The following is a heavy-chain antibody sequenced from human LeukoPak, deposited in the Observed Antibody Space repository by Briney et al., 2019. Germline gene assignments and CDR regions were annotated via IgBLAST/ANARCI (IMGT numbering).Heavy chain of an antibody. CDR2: IIPIFGTA. Sequence: SGKVPCKASGGTFSRYAISWVRQAPGQGLEWMGGIIPIFGTANYAQKFQGRVTITADESTSTAYMEVSSLRSEDTAVYYCARAYSGYDFFGYWGRGILVTVSS. CDR3: ARAYSGYDFFGY. D-gene: IGHD5-12*01. J-gene: IGHJ4*02. CDR1: GGTFSRYA. V-gene: IGHV1-69*13.